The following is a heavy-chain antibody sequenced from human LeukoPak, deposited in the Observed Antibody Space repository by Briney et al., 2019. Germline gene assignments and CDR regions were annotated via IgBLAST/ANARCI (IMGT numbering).Heavy chain of an antibody. Sequence: GGSLRLSCAASGFTFSSYAMHWVRQAPGKGLEWVAVISYDGSNKYYADSVKGRFTISRDNSKNTLYLQMNSLSAEDTAVYYCARGGIGDYFDYWGQGTLVTVSS. CDR3: ARGGIGDYFDY. CDR1: GFTFSSYA. J-gene: IGHJ4*02. V-gene: IGHV3-30-3*01. D-gene: IGHD3-16*01. CDR2: ISYDGSNK.